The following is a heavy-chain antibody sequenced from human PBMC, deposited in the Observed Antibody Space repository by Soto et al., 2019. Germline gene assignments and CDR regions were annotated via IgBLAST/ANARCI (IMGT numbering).Heavy chain of an antibody. V-gene: IGHV3-23*01. D-gene: IGHD6-19*01. CDR2: ISGSGGST. J-gene: IGHJ6*02. CDR1: GFTFSSYA. Sequence: GGSLRLSCSASGFTFSSYAMSWVRQAPGKGLEWVSAISGSGGSTYYADSVKGRFTISRDNSKNTLYLQMNSLRAEDTAVYYCAKVLEYSSGWYPVDYYYGMDVWGQGTTVTV. CDR3: AKVLEYSSGWYPVDYYYGMDV.